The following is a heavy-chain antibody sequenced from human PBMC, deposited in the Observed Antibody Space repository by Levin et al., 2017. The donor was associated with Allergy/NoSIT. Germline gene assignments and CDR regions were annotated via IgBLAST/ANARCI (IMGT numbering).Heavy chain of an antibody. CDR3: TREVYCSSTSCYTFDY. CDR1: GFTFGDYA. V-gene: IGHV3-49*04. Sequence: GGSLRLSCTASGFTFGDYAMSWVRQAPGKGLEWVGFIRSKAYGGTTEYAASVKGRFTISRDDSKSIAYLQMNSLKTEDTAVYYCTREVYCSSTSCYTFDYWGQGTLVTVSS. D-gene: IGHD2-2*02. J-gene: IGHJ4*02. CDR2: IRSKAYGGTT.